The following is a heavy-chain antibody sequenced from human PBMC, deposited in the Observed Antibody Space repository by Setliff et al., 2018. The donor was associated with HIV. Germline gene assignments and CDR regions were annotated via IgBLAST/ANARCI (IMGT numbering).Heavy chain of an antibody. J-gene: IGHJ3*02. CDR3: ARDMSGGDGYNHGAFDI. CDR1: GYTFTNYY. Sequence: ASVKVSCKASGYTFTNYYIHWVRQAPGQGLEWMGIINPSGGSTTYAQNFQGRVTMTRDTSTSTVYMELRSLKSEDTAVYYCARDMSGGDGYNHGAFDIWGQGTMVTVAS. CDR2: INPSGGST. V-gene: IGHV1-46*01. D-gene: IGHD5-12*01.